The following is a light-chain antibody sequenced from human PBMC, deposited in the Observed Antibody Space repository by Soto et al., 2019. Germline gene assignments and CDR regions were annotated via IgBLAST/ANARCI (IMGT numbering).Light chain of an antibody. CDR1: QSISGTY. Sequence: EIVMTQSPATLSVSPGERATLSCRASQSISGTYLAWYQQKPGQAPRLLIYGASSRATGVPDRFSASGSGTDFTLTISRLEPEDFAVYYCQQYGRSPFTFGPGTKVDIK. J-gene: IGKJ3*01. CDR2: GAS. V-gene: IGKV3-20*01. CDR3: QQYGRSPFT.